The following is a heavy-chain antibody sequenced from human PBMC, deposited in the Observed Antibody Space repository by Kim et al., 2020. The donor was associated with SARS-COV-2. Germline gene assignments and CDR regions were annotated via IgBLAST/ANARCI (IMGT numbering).Heavy chain of an antibody. D-gene: IGHD6-13*01. V-gene: IGHV1-3*01. CDR2: INAGNGNT. CDR3: ARDIGGYSSSRVPFDY. Sequence: ASVKVSCKASGYTFTSYAMHWVRQAPGQRLEWMGWINAGNGNTKYSQKFQGRVTITRDTSASTAYMELSSLRSEDTAVYYCARDIGGYSSSRVPFDYWGQGTLVTVSS. CDR1: GYTFTSYA. J-gene: IGHJ4*02.